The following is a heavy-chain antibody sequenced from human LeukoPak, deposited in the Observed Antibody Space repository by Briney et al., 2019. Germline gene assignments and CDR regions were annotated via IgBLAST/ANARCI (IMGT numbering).Heavy chain of an antibody. V-gene: IGHV3-23*01. CDR3: AKDMSFGDSYFDY. Sequence: GGSLRLSYAASGFIFRSYAMSWVRQAPGKGLEWVSAVSGSGRTTYYADSVKGRFTTSRDNSRNTLFLQMDSLRAEDTAVYYCAKDMSFGDSYFDYWGQGTLVTVFS. J-gene: IGHJ4*02. CDR2: VSGSGRTT. CDR1: GFIFRSYA. D-gene: IGHD3-10*01.